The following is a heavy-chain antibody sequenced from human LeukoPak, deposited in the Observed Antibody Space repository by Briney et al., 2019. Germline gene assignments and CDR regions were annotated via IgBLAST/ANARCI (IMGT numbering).Heavy chain of an antibody. CDR2: ISSSSSYI. CDR3: ARKVAGNQWRPSAEFDY. CDR1: GFTFSSYG. D-gene: IGHD6-19*01. Sequence: AGGSLRLSCAASGFTFSSYGMHWVRQAPGKGLEWVSSISSSSSYIYYADSVKGRFTISRDNAKNSLYLQMNSLRAEGTAVYYCARKVAGNQWRPSAEFDYWGQGTLVTVSS. V-gene: IGHV3-21*01. J-gene: IGHJ4*02.